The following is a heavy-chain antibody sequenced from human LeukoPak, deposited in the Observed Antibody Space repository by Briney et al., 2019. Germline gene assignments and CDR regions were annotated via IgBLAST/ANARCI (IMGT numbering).Heavy chain of an antibody. V-gene: IGHV3-53*01. CDR2: IYSGGST. D-gene: IGHD6-13*01. CDR3: ARDRSSSWYGNWFDP. CDR1: GFTVSSNY. J-gene: IGHJ5*02. Sequence: AGGSLRLSCAASGFTVSSNYMSWVRQAPGKGLEWVSVIYSGGSTYYADSVKGRFTISRDNSKNTLYLQMNSLRAEDTAVYYCARDRSSSWYGNWFDPWGQGTLVTVSS.